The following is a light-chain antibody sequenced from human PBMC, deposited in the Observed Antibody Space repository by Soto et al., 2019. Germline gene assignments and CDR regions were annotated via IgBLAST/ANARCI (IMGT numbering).Light chain of an antibody. Sequence: DIVMTQSPDSVTASLGERATINCKSSQSVLYSSNNKNYLAWYQQKPGQPPNLLIYWASTRESGVPDRFSGSGSGTNFTLTISSLLAEDVAVYFCQQYYSTPRTFSQGTRVEIK. V-gene: IGKV4-1*01. CDR3: QQYYSTPRT. CDR2: WAS. J-gene: IGKJ1*01. CDR1: QSVLYSSNNKNY.